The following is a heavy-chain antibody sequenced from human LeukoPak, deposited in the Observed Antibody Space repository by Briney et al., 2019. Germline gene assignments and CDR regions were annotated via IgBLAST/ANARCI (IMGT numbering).Heavy chain of an antibody. CDR3: ARGVIAAAGNYFDY. CDR2: INHSGST. CDR1: GGSISSYY. Sequence: PSETLSLTCTVSGGSISSYYWSWIRQPPGKGLEWIGEINHSGSTNYNPSLKSRVTISVDTSKNQFSLKLSSVTAADTAVYYCARGVIAAAGNYFDYWGQGTLVTVSS. V-gene: IGHV4-34*01. J-gene: IGHJ4*02. D-gene: IGHD6-13*01.